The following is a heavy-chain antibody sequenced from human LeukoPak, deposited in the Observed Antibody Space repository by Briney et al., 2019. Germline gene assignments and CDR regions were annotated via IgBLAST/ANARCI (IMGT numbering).Heavy chain of an antibody. CDR1: GFTFSSYA. V-gene: IGHV3-23*01. J-gene: IGHJ5*02. Sequence: PGGSLRLSCAASGFTFSSYAMSWVRQAPGKGLEWVSAISGRGGSTYYADSVKGRFTISRDNSKNTLYLQMNSLRAEDTAVYYCAKETGLGYDFWSDLNWFDPWGQGTLVTVSS. CDR3: AKETGLGYDFWSDLNWFDP. CDR2: ISGRGGST. D-gene: IGHD3-3*01.